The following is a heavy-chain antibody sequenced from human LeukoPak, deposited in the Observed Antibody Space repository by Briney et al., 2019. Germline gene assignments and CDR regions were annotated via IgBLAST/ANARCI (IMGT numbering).Heavy chain of an antibody. D-gene: IGHD2-2*01. CDR3: AREGYCNSNSCYLGAFDI. CDR1: GFTVSSNY. V-gene: IGHV3-66*01. J-gene: IGHJ3*02. CDR2: IYSGGST. Sequence: GGSLRLSCAASGFTVSSNYMSWVRQAPGKGLEWVSVIYSGGSTYYADSVNGRFTISRDNSKNTLYLQMNSLRAEDTAVYYCAREGYCNSNSCYLGAFDIWGQGAMVTVSS.